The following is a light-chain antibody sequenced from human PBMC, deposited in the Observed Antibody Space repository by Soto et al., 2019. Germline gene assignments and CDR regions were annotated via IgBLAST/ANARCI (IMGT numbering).Light chain of an antibody. V-gene: IGKV3-20*01. CDR3: QQYGSSPRT. CDR2: GAS. Sequence: EIVLTQSPGTLSLSPGERATLSCRASQSVSSNSLAWYQQKPGQAPRLLSYGASSRASGIPDRFSGSGSGTDFTLTISRLEPEDFAVYFCQQYGSSPRTFGGGTKVEIK. CDR1: QSVSSNS. J-gene: IGKJ4*01.